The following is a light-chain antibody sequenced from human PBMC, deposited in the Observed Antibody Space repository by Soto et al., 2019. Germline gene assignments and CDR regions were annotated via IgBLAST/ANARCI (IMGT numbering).Light chain of an antibody. CDR2: ATS. J-gene: IGKJ1*01. V-gene: IGKV1-6*01. CDR1: QGIRND. Sequence: AIQMTQSPSSLSASVGDRVTITCRASQGIRNDLGWYQQRPGKAPKLLIFATSSLQSGVPSRFSGSGSGTDFTLTISSLQPEDFATYYCLQDYNYPRTFGQGTKVEI. CDR3: LQDYNYPRT.